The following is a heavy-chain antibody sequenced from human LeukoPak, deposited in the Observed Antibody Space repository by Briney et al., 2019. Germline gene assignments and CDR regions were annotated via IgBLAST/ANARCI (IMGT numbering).Heavy chain of an antibody. Sequence: ASVKVSCKASGYTFTSYYMHWVRQAPGQGLEWMGLINPSGGSTSYAQKFQGRVTMTRDTSTSTVYMGLSSLRSEDTAVYYCARETRTTGTTDYWGQGTLVTVSS. CDR2: INPSGGST. CDR1: GYTFTSYY. V-gene: IGHV1-46*01. D-gene: IGHD1-1*01. CDR3: ARETRTTGTTDY. J-gene: IGHJ4*02.